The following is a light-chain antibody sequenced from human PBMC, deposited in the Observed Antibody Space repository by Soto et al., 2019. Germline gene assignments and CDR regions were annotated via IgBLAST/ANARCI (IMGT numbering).Light chain of an antibody. Sequence: DIQVTPSSSTPSASVGDRLTIPCRASQTISMGLTWYQQKPGKAPKFLIFDASILAGGFPSRFSASGSGTEFTLTISSLQPDDFATYYCQQFNSFPFTFGPGTKVDIK. CDR3: QQFNSFPFT. CDR2: DAS. CDR1: QTISMG. V-gene: IGKV1-5*01. J-gene: IGKJ3*01.